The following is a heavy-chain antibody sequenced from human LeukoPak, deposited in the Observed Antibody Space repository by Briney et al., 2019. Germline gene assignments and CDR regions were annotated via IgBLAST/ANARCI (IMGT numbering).Heavy chain of an antibody. D-gene: IGHD3-3*01. V-gene: IGHV4-30-2*01. CDR2: IYHSGST. J-gene: IGHJ3*02. CDR1: GGSISSGGYY. CDR3: ARDPKNDFWSGSSAPPI. Sequence: SETLSLTCTVSGGSISSGGYYWSWIRQPPGKGLEWIGYIYHSGSTYYNPSLKSRVTISVDRSKNQFSLKLSSVTAADTAVYYCARDPKNDFWSGSSAPPIWGQGTMVTVSS.